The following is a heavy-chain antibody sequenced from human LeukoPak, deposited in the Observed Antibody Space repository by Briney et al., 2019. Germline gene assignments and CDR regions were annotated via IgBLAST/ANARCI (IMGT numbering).Heavy chain of an antibody. CDR1: GFSFSSYE. J-gene: IGHJ4*02. CDR2: ISASGTLT. V-gene: IGHV3-48*03. CDR3: ARDIDNGDYVVY. D-gene: IGHD4-17*01. Sequence: PGGSLRLSCAASGFSFSSYEMNWVRQAPGKGLEWISYISASGTLTHYADSVEGRFTISRDNAKNSLYLQMNSLRAEDTAVYYCARDIDNGDYVVYWGQGTLVTVSS.